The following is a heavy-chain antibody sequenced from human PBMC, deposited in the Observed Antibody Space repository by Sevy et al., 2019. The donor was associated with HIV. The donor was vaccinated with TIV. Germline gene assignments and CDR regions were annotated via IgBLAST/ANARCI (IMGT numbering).Heavy chain of an antibody. CDR3: ARDKRYYGSGSDFYGMDV. CDR2: ISYDGSNK. Sequence: GGSLRLSCAASGFTFSSYGMHWVRQAPGKGLEWVAVISYDGSNKYYADSVKGRFTISRDNAKNSLYLQMNSLRAEVTAVYYCARDKRYYGSGSDFYGMDVWGQGTTVTVSS. J-gene: IGHJ6*02. CDR1: GFTFSSYG. D-gene: IGHD3-10*01. V-gene: IGHV3-30*03.